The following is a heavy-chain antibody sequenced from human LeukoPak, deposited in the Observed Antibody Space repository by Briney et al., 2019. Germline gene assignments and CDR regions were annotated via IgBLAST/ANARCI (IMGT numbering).Heavy chain of an antibody. V-gene: IGHV1-2*02. Sequence: ASVKVSCKASGYTFTDYFMHWVRQAPGQGLEWVGWINPNSGGTNFAQRFQGRVTMTRDTSISTAYMELSSLTSDDTAVYYCARGRFSGYGADWGQGTLVTVSS. D-gene: IGHD5-12*01. CDR1: GYTFTDYF. CDR2: INPNSGGT. CDR3: ARGRFSGYGAD. J-gene: IGHJ4*02.